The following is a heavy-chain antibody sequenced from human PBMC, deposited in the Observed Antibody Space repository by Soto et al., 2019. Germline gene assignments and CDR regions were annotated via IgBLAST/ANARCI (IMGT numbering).Heavy chain of an antibody. CDR3: AATVFPPTHLFYY. V-gene: IGHV1-69*02. J-gene: IGHJ4*02. D-gene: IGHD3-10*02. CDR1: GGTFSSYT. Sequence: SVKVSCKASGGTFSSYTISWVRQAPGQGLEWMGRIIPILGIANYAKKFQGRVTITADKSTSTAYMELSSLRSEDTAVYYCAATVFPPTHLFYYWGQGTLVTVSS. CDR2: IIPILGIA.